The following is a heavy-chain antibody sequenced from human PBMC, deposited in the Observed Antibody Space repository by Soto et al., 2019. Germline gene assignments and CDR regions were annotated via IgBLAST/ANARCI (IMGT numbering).Heavy chain of an antibody. CDR1: GYGFSIHW. Sequence: GESLKISCKGSGYGFSIHWVAWLRQMPGKGLEWVGIIYPGNSNTMYSPSFQGQVTISADTALSTTYLQWDTPKPTVPAIYSCSHDAQCDGGNCPMGGFDMWGQGTMVPVSS. D-gene: IGHD2-15*01. V-gene: IGHV5-51*01. CDR3: SHDAQCDGGNCPMGGFDM. J-gene: IGHJ3*02. CDR2: IYPGNSNT.